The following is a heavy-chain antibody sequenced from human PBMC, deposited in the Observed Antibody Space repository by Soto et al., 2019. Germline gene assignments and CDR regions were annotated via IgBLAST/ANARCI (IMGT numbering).Heavy chain of an antibody. CDR2: IYYSGST. D-gene: IGHD6-6*01. CDR1: GGSINDFY. Sequence: SETLSLTXTVSGGSINDFYWSWIRQPPGKGLEWIGYIYYSGSTDYNPSLKGRVTISVDTSKNQFSLKLRSVAAADTAVYYCARVGGVAARTFDYWGQGTLVTVSS. CDR3: ARVGGVAARTFDY. J-gene: IGHJ4*02. V-gene: IGHV4-59*01.